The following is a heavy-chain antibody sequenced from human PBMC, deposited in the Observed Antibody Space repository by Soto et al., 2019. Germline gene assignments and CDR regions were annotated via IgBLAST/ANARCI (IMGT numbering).Heavy chain of an antibody. D-gene: IGHD4-17*01. CDR2: ISFDGSNE. V-gene: IGHV3-30-3*01. CDR1: GFTFSDYA. Sequence: RSLRLSCAASGFTFSDYAMHWVRQAPGKGLEWVAIISFDGSNEHYADSVQGRFTISRDNSENTLYLQMNSLRADDTAVYYCARPAATVIFYSGMDVWGQGTTVTVSS. CDR3: ARPAATVIFYSGMDV. J-gene: IGHJ6*02.